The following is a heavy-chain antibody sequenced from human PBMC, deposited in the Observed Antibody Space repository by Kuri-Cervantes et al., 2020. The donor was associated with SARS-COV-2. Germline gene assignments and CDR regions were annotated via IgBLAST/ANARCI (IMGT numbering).Heavy chain of an antibody. Sequence: GSLRLSCTVSGGSISSYYWSWIRQPPGKGLEWIGYISYSGNTNYNPSLKSRVTISVDTSKNQFSLRLSSVTAADTAVYYCARSAAAFYGMDVWGQGTTVTVSS. CDR1: GGSISSYY. D-gene: IGHD2-2*01. V-gene: IGHV4-59*01. J-gene: IGHJ6*02. CDR2: ISYSGNT. CDR3: ARSAAAFYGMDV.